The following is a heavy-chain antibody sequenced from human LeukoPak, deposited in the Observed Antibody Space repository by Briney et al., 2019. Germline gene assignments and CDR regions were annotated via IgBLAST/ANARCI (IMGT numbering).Heavy chain of an antibody. D-gene: IGHD6-19*01. V-gene: IGHV3-33*01. CDR2: KWYDGSNK. Sequence: PGRSLRLSXAASGFTFSSYGMHWVGQAPGKGLEWVAVKWYDGSNKYYADSVKGRFTISRDNSKKMLYLQMNSLRAEDTAVYYCVKGYSSGWPYYFDYWGQGTLVTVSS. CDR1: GFTFSSYG. J-gene: IGHJ4*02. CDR3: VKGYSSGWPYYFDY.